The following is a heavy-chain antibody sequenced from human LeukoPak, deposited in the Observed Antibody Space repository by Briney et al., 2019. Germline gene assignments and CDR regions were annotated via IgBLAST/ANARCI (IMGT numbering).Heavy chain of an antibody. CDR3: ARDLEMATTSNWFDP. J-gene: IGHJ5*02. CDR1: GYSFTGYY. CDR2: IIPIFGTA. V-gene: IGHV1-69*13. Sequence: ASVKVSCKASGYSFTGYYMHWVRQAPGQGLEWMGGIIPIFGTANYAQKFQGRVTITADESTSTAYMELSSLRSEDTAVYYCARDLEMATTSNWFDPWGQGTLVTVSS. D-gene: IGHD5-24*01.